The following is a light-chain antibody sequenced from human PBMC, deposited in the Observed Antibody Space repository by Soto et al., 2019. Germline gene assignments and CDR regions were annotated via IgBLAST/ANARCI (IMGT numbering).Light chain of an antibody. Sequence: AIRMTQSPSSFSASTGDRVTITCRASQGISSYLAWYQQKPGKATKLLIYAASTLQSGVPSRFSGSGSGTDFTLTISCLQSEDFATYYCQQYYRPLYTFGQGTKLEIK. CDR1: QGISSY. CDR2: AAS. J-gene: IGKJ2*01. V-gene: IGKV1-8*01. CDR3: QQYYRPLYT.